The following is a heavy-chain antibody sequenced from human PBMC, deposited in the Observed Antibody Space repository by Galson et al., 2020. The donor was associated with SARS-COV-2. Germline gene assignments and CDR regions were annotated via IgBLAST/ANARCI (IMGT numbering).Heavy chain of an antibody. J-gene: IGHJ2*01. CDR2: IYPNGRT. CDR3: ARQGVNMIVLVTVPGWFFDL. D-gene: IGHD2-21*02. CDR1: GYSVSTTNH. V-gene: IGHV4-38-2*01. Sequence: SQTLSLTCAVSGYSVSTTNHWGWVRLAPGKGLEWIGSIYPNGRTYYNPSLESRVTISVDTSRNQFSLTLASVTAADTAFYYCARQGVNMIVLVTVPGWFFDLWGRGTLVTVSS.